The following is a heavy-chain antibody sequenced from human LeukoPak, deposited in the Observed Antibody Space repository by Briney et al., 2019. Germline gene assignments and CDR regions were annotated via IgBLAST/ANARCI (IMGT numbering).Heavy chain of an antibody. CDR3: ARDKGYDFWSGYSPRWFDP. CDR1: GYTFTSYG. CDR2: ISAYNGNT. D-gene: IGHD3-3*01. V-gene: IGHV1-18*03. Sequence: ASVKVSCKASGYTFTSYGISWVRQAPGQGLEWMGWISAYNGNTNYAQKLQGRVTMTTDTSTSTAYMELRSLRSDDMAVYYCARDKGYDFWSGYSPRWFDPWGQGTLVTVSS. J-gene: IGHJ5*02.